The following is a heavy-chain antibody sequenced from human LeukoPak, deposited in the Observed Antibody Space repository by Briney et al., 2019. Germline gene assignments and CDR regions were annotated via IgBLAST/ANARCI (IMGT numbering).Heavy chain of an antibody. Sequence: ASVKVSCKAPGYTFTSYAMNWVRQAPGQGLEWMGWINTNTGNPTYAQGFTGRFVFSLDTSVSTAYLQISSLKAEDTAVYYCARDGYYYDSSGYPDYWGQGTLVTVSS. CDR3: ARDGYYYDSSGYPDY. J-gene: IGHJ4*02. CDR2: INTNTGNP. D-gene: IGHD3-22*01. V-gene: IGHV7-4-1*02. CDR1: GYTFTSYA.